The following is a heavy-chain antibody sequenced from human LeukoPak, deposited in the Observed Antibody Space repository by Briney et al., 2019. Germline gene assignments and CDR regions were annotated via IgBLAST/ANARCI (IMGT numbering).Heavy chain of an antibody. Sequence: GGSLRLSCVASGFTFSNYAVMWVRQAPGQGLEWVSAITGGGTTRYADSVKGRFTISRDNSKNTLYLQMNSLRVEDTAQYFCARDPNSDYIGAFEFWGQGTGVTVSS. J-gene: IGHJ3*01. CDR1: GFTFSNYA. CDR2: ITGGGTT. CDR3: ARDPNSDYIGAFEF. D-gene: IGHD5-12*01. V-gene: IGHV3-23*01.